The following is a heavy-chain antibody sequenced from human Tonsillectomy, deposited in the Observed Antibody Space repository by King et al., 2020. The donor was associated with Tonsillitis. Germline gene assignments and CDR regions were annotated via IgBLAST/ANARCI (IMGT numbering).Heavy chain of an antibody. Sequence: VQLVESGGGVVQPGRSLRLSCAASGFTFSSYGMNWARQAPGKGLEWVAAIWYDGSNKYYVESGKGRFTISRDNSKNILYLQMDSLRAEDTAMYHCARSIQSANSDAFDIWGQGTMVTVSS. D-gene: IGHD2/OR15-2a*01. CDR2: IWYDGSNK. J-gene: IGHJ3*02. V-gene: IGHV3-33*01. CDR1: GFTFSSYG. CDR3: ARSIQSANSDAFDI.